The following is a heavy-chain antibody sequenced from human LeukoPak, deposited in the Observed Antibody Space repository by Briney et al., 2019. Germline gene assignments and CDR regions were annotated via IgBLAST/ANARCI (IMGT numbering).Heavy chain of an antibody. J-gene: IGHJ3*02. Sequence: HPGGSLRLSCAASGFTFSSYAMSWVRQAPGKGLEWVSAISGSGGSTYYADSVKGRFTISRDNSKNTLYLQMNSLRAEDTAVYYCAKSQFIVVVVAAGGVGAFDIWGQGTMVTVSS. D-gene: IGHD2-15*01. CDR3: AKSQFIVVVVAAGGVGAFDI. CDR1: GFTFSSYA. CDR2: ISGSGGST. V-gene: IGHV3-23*01.